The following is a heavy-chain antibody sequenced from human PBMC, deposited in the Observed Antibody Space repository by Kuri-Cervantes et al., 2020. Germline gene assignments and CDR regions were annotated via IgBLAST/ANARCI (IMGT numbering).Heavy chain of an antibody. CDR3: ARDLGYGDYVSLSY. CDR2: ISYDGSNK. V-gene: IGHV3-30-3*01. J-gene: IGHJ4*02. Sequence: GESLKISCAASGFTFSSYAMHWVRQAPGKGLEWVAVISYDGSNKYYADSVKGRFTISRVNSENTLYLQMNSLRAEDTAVYYCARDLGYGDYVSLSYWGQGTLVTVSS. D-gene: IGHD4-17*01. CDR1: GFTFSSYA.